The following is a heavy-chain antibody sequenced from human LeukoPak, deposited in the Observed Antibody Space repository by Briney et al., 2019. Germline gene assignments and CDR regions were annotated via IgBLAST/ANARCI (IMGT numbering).Heavy chain of an antibody. J-gene: IGHJ3*02. CDR3: VRHVARAFDI. Sequence: SETLSPTCAVYGGSFTNYYLSWIRQPPGKGLEWIGEINHSGSSKYNPSLKSRVTISIDTSKNQLSLKLSSVTAADTAVYSCVRHVARAFDIWGQGTKVTVSS. V-gene: IGHV4-34*01. CDR1: GGSFTNYY. CDR2: INHSGSS.